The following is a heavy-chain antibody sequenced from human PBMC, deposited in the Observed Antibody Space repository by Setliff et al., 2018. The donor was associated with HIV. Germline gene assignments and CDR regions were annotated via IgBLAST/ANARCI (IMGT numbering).Heavy chain of an antibody. Sequence: TLSLTCAVSGGSISSGGYYWNWIRQHPGKGLEWIGYIYYSGTTYYNPSLKSRVTISVDKSKNQFSLKLNSVTAADTAVYYGARRYGDYKIGDWFFDLWGRGTLVTVSS. D-gene: IGHD4-17*01. CDR3: ARRYGDYKIGDWFFDL. V-gene: IGHV4-31*11. J-gene: IGHJ2*01. CDR2: IYYSGTT. CDR1: GGSISSGGYY.